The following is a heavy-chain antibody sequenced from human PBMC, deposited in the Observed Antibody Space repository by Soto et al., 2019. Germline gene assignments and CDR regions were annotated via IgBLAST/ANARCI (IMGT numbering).Heavy chain of an antibody. CDR3: ARDHGGSTWFVGIYYYFGVDV. CDR2: ISGSSDTI. D-gene: IGHD6-13*01. Sequence: EVQLVESGGGLVQPGGSLRLSCAASGFTLSSYNMNWVRQAPGTGLEWVADISGSSDTIYYADSVKGRFTISRDNAKNSLYLQMDSLRDEDTAVYYCARDHGGSTWFVGIYYYFGVDVWGQGTTVTVSS. J-gene: IGHJ6*02. CDR1: GFTLSSYN. V-gene: IGHV3-48*02.